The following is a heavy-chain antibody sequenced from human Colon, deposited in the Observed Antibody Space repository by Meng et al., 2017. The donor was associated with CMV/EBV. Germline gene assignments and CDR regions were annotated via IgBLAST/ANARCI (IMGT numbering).Heavy chain of an antibody. J-gene: IGHJ4*02. CDR1: GFSLNNYA. CDR3: ARDRGFGEYYDY. CDR2: ITYTSSLI. V-gene: IGHV3-21*06. D-gene: IGHD3-10*01. Sequence: GESLKISCAASGFSLNNYAMIWVRQTPGKGLEWVAFITYTSSLIYYADSVKGRFTISRDNAKNALYLQMNNLRAEDTAVYYCARDRGFGEYYDYWGQGTLVTVSS.